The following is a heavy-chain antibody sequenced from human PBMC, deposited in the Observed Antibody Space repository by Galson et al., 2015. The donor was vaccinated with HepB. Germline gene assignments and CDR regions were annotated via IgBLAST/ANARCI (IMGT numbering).Heavy chain of an antibody. CDR1: GGSISSGGYS. CDR3: ASEDEGAFDI. Sequence: TLSLTCAVSGGSISSGGYSWSWIRQPPGKGLEWIGYIYHSGSTYYNPSLKSRVTISVDRSKNQFSLKLSSVTAADTAVYYCASEDEGAFDIWGQGTMVTVSS. CDR2: IYHSGST. J-gene: IGHJ3*02. V-gene: IGHV4-30-2*01.